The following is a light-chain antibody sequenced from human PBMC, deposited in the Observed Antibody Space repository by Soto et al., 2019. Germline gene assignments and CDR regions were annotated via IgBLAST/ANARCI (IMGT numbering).Light chain of an antibody. CDR1: QSVHSN. CDR3: QQYNDWRT. J-gene: IGKJ2*01. CDR2: HAS. Sequence: EIVLPQSPGTLSVSPGERATLSCRASQSVHSNLAWYQQKPGQAPRLLIFHASTRATGIPARFSGSGSGTEFTLTISSLQSEDFAVYYCQQYNDWRTFGQGTKV. V-gene: IGKV3-15*01.